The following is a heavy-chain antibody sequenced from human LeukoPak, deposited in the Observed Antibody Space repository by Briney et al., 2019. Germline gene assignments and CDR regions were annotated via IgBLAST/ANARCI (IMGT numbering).Heavy chain of an antibody. J-gene: IGHJ6*03. D-gene: IGHD5-12*01. CDR1: GFIFDDFG. Sequence: GGSLRLSCAASGFIFDDFGMSWVRQAPGKGLEWVAFIRYDGSNKYYADSVKGRFTVSRDNSKNTLYLQMKSLGAEDTAVYYCAKGGGYEAQYYYYYLDVWGKGTTVTISS. V-gene: IGHV3-30*02. CDR2: IRYDGSNK. CDR3: AKGGGYEAQYYYYYLDV.